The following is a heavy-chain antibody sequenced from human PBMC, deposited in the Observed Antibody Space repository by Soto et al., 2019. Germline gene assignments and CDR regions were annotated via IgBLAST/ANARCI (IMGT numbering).Heavy chain of an antibody. CDR3: ARSSPDYDILTGPTYAEYFQH. CDR2: IWYDGSNK. D-gene: IGHD3-9*01. J-gene: IGHJ1*01. V-gene: IGHV3-33*01. Sequence: GGSLSLSSAASGFTFSSYGMHWVRPAPGKGLEWVAVIWYDGSNKYYADSVKGRFTISRDNSKNTLYLQMSSLRVEDTAVYYCARSSPDYDILTGPTYAEYFQHWGQGTLVTVSS. CDR1: GFTFSSYG.